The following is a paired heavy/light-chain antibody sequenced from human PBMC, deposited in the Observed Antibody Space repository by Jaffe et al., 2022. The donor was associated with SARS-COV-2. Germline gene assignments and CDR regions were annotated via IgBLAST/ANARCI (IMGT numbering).Heavy chain of an antibody. CDR2: ISWDGGST. CDR3: AKGGSGYPAPDCSSTSCYRIAAAGSFDY. V-gene: IGHV3-43D*03. J-gene: IGHJ4*02. D-gene: IGHD2-2*01. CDR1: GFTFDDYA. Sequence: EVQLVESGGVVVQPGGSLRLSCAASGFTFDDYAMHWVRQAPGKGLEWVSLISWDGGSTYYADSVKGRFTISRDNSKNSLYLQMNSLRAEDTALYYCAKGGSGYPAPDCSSTSCYRIAAAGSFDYWGQGTLVTVSS.
Light chain of an antibody. J-gene: IGLJ3*02. CDR2: DTS. CDR1: TGAVTSGHY. Sequence: QAVVTQEPSLTVSPGGTVTLTCGSSTGAVTSGHYPYWFQQKPGQAPRTLIYDTSNKHSWTPARFSGSLLGGKAALTLSGAQPEDEAEYYCLLSYSGVHWVFGGGTKLTVL. CDR3: LLSYSGVHWV. V-gene: IGLV7-46*01.